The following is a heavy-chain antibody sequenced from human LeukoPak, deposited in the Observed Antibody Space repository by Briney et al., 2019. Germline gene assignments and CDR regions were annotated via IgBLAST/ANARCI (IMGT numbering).Heavy chain of an antibody. CDR2: IYRDGST. Sequence: GGSLILSCAASGFIVGNNYMSWVRQAPGKGLEWVSVIYRDGSTYYADSVKGRFTISRDNSKNTLFLQTNSLRAEDTAVYYCAREGVGVTGRNLGFEYWGQGTLVTVSS. J-gene: IGHJ4*02. D-gene: IGHD1-26*01. CDR1: GFIVGNNY. CDR3: AREGVGVTGRNLGFEY. V-gene: IGHV3-53*01.